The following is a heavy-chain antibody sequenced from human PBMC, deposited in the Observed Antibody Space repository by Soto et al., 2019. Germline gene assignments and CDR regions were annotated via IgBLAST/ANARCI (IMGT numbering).Heavy chain of an antibody. CDR2: INHSGST. J-gene: IGHJ4*02. V-gene: IGHV4-34*01. CDR1: GLSFSGYY. CDR3: ARGRGLDY. Sequence: SETLSLTCAFYGLSFSGYYWSWIRQPPGKGLEWIGEINHSGSTNYNPSLKSRVTISVDTSKNQFSLKLSSVTAADTAVYYCARGRGLDYWGQGTLVTVSS.